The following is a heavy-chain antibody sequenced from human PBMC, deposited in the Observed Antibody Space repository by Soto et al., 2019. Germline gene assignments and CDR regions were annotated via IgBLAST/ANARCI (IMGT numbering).Heavy chain of an antibody. V-gene: IGHV4-30-4*02. J-gene: IGHJ5*02. CDR3: AKGYYDILAGHENWFDP. CDR1: GGSISSGDYY. D-gene: IGHD3-9*01. CDR2: IYYSGST. Sequence: SDTLSLTCTVSGGSISSGDYYWSWIRQPPGKGLEWIGYIYYSGSTYYNPSLKSRVTISVDTSKNQFSLKLSSVTAADTAVYYCAKGYYDILAGHENWFDPWGQGTLVTVSS.